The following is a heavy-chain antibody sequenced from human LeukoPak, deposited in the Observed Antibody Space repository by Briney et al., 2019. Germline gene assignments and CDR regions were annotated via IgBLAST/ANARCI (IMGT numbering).Heavy chain of an antibody. CDR3: ARGVSVDY. J-gene: IGHJ4*02. CDR2: IYYSGST. D-gene: IGHD3-3*01. V-gene: IGHV4-39*07. Sequence: SETLSLTCTVSGGSISSSSYYWGWIRQPPGKGLEWIGSIYYSGSTYYNPSLKSRVTISVDTSKNQFSLKLSSVTAADTAVYYCARGVSVDYWGQGTLVTVSS. CDR1: GGSISSSSYY.